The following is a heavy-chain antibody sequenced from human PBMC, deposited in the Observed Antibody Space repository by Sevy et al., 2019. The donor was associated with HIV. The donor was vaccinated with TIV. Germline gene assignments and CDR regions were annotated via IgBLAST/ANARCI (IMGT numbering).Heavy chain of an antibody. CDR1: GFTFSSYA. CDR2: ISYDGSNK. V-gene: IGHV3-30-3*01. D-gene: IGHD6-19*01. J-gene: IGHJ4*02. Sequence: GGSLRLSCAASGFTFSSYAMHWVRQAPGKGLEWEAVISYDGSNKYYADSVKGRFTISRDNSKNTLYLQMNSLRAEDTAVYYCARVAYSSGWFDYWGQGTLVTVSS. CDR3: ARVAYSSGWFDY.